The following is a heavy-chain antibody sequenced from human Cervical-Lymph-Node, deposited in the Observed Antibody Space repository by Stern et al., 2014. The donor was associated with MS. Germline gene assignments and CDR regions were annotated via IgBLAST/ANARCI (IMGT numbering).Heavy chain of an antibody. D-gene: IGHD3-16*01. J-gene: IGHJ4*02. Sequence: VQLVESGPGLVKPSQTLSLPCTVSGGSISSTGYYWTWIRQHPGKGLEWIVYIHYRGSTYYNPSLKSRGTISVDTSKNQFSLNLSSVTAADTALYYCARSDRLWGSFDYWGQGRLVTVSS. CDR1: GGSISSTGYY. CDR3: ARSDRLWGSFDY. CDR2: IHYRGST. V-gene: IGHV4-31*03.